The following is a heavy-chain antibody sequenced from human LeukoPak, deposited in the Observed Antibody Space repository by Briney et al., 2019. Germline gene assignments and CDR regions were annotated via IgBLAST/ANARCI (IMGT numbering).Heavy chain of an antibody. CDR1: GFTFDDFA. D-gene: IGHD3-10*01. CDR2: ISGDGDGT. J-gene: IGHJ6*02. CDR3: AKDMRTYYYGSGTKTPKYSGMNV. V-gene: IGHV3-43*02. Sequence: GSLRLSCAASGFTFDDFAMHWVRQAPGKGLEWVSLISGDGDGTYYADSVRGRFTISRDNSANSVYLQMNSLRTEDTALYYCAKDMRTYYYGSGTKTPKYSGMNVWGQGTTVTVSS.